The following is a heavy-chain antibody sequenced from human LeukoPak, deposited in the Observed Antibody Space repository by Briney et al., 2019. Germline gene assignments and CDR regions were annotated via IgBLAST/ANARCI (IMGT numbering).Heavy chain of an antibody. V-gene: IGHV4-39*07. J-gene: IGHJ5*02. CDR2: IYYSGST. D-gene: IGHD5-24*01. CDR1: GGSISSSTYF. Sequence: SETLSLTCTVSGGSISSSTYFWGWIRQPPGEGLEWIGTIYYSGSTYYNPSLKSRVTISVDSSKNQFSLRLSSVTAADTAVYYCARESLTWLQSRTSWFDPWGQGTLVTVSS. CDR3: ARESLTWLQSRTSWFDP.